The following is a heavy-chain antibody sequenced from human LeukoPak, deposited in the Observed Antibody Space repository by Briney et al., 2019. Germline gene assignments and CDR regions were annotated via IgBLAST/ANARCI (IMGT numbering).Heavy chain of an antibody. Sequence: GGSLRLSCAASGFTFDGYGMYWVRQAPGKGLEWVSGITWNSDDMAYADSVKGRFTISRDNAKNCLYLQMNSLRVEDTALYYCTKVTDWRTGFDYWGQGTLVTVSS. D-gene: IGHD3-9*01. CDR2: ITWNSDDM. CDR3: TKVTDWRTGFDY. CDR1: GFTFDGYG. J-gene: IGHJ4*02. V-gene: IGHV3-9*01.